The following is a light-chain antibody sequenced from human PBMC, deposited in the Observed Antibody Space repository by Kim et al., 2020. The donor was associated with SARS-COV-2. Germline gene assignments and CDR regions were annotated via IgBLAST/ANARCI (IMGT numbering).Light chain of an antibody. CDR1: NIGSKG. Sequence: PGKPARITCGGNNIGSKGVHRYQQKPGQAPVLVIYYASDRPSGIPERFSGSNSGNTATLTIRRVEAGDEADYYCQVWDSSSDHGVFGTGTKVTVL. J-gene: IGLJ1*01. CDR2: YAS. CDR3: QVWDSSSDHGV. V-gene: IGLV3-21*04.